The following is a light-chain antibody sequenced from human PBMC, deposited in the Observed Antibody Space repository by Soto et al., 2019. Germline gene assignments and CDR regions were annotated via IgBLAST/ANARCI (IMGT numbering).Light chain of an antibody. Sequence: DIQLTQSPFFLSASVGDRVTITCRASQGISTFLVWYQQKPGEAPKSLIYAASTLQTGVPSRFSGSGSGTEFTLTISSLQPEDSATDYCRQRDNFPITFGQGTRLDIK. CDR3: RQRDNFPIT. V-gene: IGKV1-9*01. CDR2: AAS. J-gene: IGKJ5*01. CDR1: QGISTF.